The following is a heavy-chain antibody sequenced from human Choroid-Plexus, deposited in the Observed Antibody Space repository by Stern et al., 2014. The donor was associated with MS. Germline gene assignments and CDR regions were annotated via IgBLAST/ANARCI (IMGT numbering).Heavy chain of an antibody. CDR3: AKDRQYLTYFFDH. Sequence: VQLVESGGGVVQPGRPLRLSCVASGFTFGSCAMHWVRQAPGKGLEWVAGVSYDGSNKYYADSVKGRFTISRDNSQNTLYMRRGSGGAEDTAVYYCAKDRQYLTYFFDHWGQGSLVTVSS. J-gene: IGHJ5*02. D-gene: IGHD2/OR15-2a*01. CDR1: GFTFGSCA. V-gene: IGHV3-30*18. CDR2: VSYDGSNK.